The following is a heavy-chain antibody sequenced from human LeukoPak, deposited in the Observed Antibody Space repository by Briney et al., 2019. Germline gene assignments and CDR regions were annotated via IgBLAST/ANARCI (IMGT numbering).Heavy chain of an antibody. Sequence: SETLSLTCTVSGYSISSGYYWGWIRQPPGKGLEWIGSIYHSGSTYYNPSLKSRVTISVDTSKNQFSLKLSSVTAADTAVYYCARAPGYSSSWLDYWGQGTLVTVSS. CDR2: IYHSGST. J-gene: IGHJ4*02. D-gene: IGHD6-13*01. V-gene: IGHV4-38-2*02. CDR1: GYSISSGYY. CDR3: ARAPGYSSSWLDY.